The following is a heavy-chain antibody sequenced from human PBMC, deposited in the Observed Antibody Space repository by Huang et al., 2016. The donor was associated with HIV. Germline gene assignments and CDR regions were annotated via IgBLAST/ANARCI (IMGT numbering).Heavy chain of an antibody. Sequence: QVQLEQWGAGLLKPSENLSLTCAVYGGSFSGYFWNWIRQSPGKGLEWIGQINHAGATDYNPSLNSRATISVDTSKNQYSLKLTSVTAADTAIYYCAREIMISFGGPFDSWGHGNLVTVSS. D-gene: IGHD3-16*01. CDR2: INHAGAT. CDR1: GGSFSGYF. J-gene: IGHJ5*01. CDR3: AREIMISFGGPFDS. V-gene: IGHV4-34*02.